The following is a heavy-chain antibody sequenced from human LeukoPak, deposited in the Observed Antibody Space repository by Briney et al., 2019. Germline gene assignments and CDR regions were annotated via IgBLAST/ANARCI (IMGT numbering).Heavy chain of an antibody. Sequence: PGGSLRLSCAASGFTVSTFAWHWVRQPPGKGLEWVAFMGTDETDIHYADSVRGRFIISRDNSRNTLSLDMSSLRVEDTAVYYCAKEPPGGRSIDLCGRGTLVSVSS. CDR3: AKEPPGGRSIDL. D-gene: IGHD3-16*01. J-gene: IGHJ2*01. CDR1: GFTVSTFA. V-gene: IGHV3-30*02. CDR2: MGTDETDI.